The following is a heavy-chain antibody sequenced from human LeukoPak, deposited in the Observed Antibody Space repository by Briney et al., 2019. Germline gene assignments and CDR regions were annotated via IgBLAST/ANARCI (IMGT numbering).Heavy chain of an antibody. CDR1: GGSISSYY. J-gene: IGHJ3*02. CDR2: IYTSGST. D-gene: IGHD3-22*01. CDR3: ARGAYYYDSSGYYLRNAFDI. Sequence: PSETLSLTCTVSGGSISSYYWSWIRQPAGKGLEWIGRIYTSGSTNYNPSLKSRVTMSVDTSKNQFSLKLSSVTAADTAVYYCARGAYYYDSSGYYLRNAFDIWGQGTMVTVSS. V-gene: IGHV4-4*07.